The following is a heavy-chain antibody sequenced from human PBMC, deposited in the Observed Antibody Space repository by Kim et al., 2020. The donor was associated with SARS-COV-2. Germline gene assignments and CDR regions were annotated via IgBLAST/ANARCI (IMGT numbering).Heavy chain of an antibody. CDR2: IIPIFGTA. J-gene: IGHJ6*02. CDR1: GGTFSSYA. D-gene: IGHD2-15*01. Sequence: SVKVSCKASGGTFSSYAISWVRQAPGQGLEWMGGIIPIFGTANYAQKFQGRVTITADESTSTAYMELSSLRSEDTAVYYCARDQYGVVAGIYYYYGMDVWGQGTTVTVSS. CDR3: ARDQYGVVAGIYYYYGMDV. V-gene: IGHV1-69*13.